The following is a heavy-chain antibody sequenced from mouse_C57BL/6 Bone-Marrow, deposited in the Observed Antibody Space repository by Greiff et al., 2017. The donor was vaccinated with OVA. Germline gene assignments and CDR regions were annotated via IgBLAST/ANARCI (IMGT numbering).Heavy chain of an antibody. D-gene: IGHD1-1*01. CDR2: IGPGSGST. CDR1: GYTFTDYY. CDR3: ARYYGSRYAMDY. J-gene: IGHJ4*01. V-gene: IGHV1-77*01. Sequence: VMLVESGAELVKPGASVKISCKASGYTFTDYYINWVKQRPGQGLEWIGKIGPGSGSTYYNEKFKGKATLTVDKSSSTAYMLLSSLTSDDSADYFSARYYGSRYAMDYWGQGTSVTVSS.